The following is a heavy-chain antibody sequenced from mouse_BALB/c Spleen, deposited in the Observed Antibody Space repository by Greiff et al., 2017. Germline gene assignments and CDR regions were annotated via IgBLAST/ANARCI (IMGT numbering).Heavy chain of an antibody. J-gene: IGHJ2*01. V-gene: IGHV5-17*02. CDR1: GFTFSSFG. CDR3: ASGVFDY. Sequence: EVKLMESGGGLVKPGGSLKLSCAASGFTFSSFGMHWVRQAPEKGLEWVAYISSGSSTIYYADTVKGRFTISRDNPKNTLFLQMTSLRSEDTAMYYCASGVFDYWGQGTTLTVSS. CDR2: ISSGSSTI. D-gene: IGHD4-1*01.